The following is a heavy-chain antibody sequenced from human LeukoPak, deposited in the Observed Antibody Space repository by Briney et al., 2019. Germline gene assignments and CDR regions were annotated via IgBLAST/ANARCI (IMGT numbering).Heavy chain of an antibody. J-gene: IGHJ4*02. V-gene: IGHV3-30*02. CDR3: ANGLGGSAAEFDY. D-gene: IGHD1-26*01. Sequence: GGSLRLSCAASGFTFSSYGMHWVRQAPGKGLEWVAVIWYDGSNRYYADSVKGRFTISRDNSKNTLYLQMNSLRAEDTAVYYCANGLGGSAAEFDYWGQGTLVTVSS. CDR1: GFTFSSYG. CDR2: IWYDGSNR.